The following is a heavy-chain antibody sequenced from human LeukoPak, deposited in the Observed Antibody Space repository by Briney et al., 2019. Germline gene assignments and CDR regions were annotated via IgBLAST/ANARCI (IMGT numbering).Heavy chain of an antibody. Sequence: ASVKVSRKASGYTFTDYYMHWVRQAPGQGPEWWGWVNPNSGGTYYAQKFQGRVTVTRDTSISTAYMELSGLRSDDTAVYYCVRSPYHSNPHFDYWGQGTLVTVSS. CDR3: VRSPYHSNPHFDY. D-gene: IGHD3-22*01. V-gene: IGHV1-2*02. J-gene: IGHJ4*02. CDR1: GYTFTDYY. CDR2: VNPNSGGT.